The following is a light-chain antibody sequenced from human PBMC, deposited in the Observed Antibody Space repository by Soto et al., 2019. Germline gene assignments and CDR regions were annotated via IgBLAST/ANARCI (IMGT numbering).Light chain of an antibody. CDR1: QSLDIS. J-gene: IGKJ1*01. CDR2: GAS. V-gene: IGKV3-15*01. Sequence: EIVLTQSPATLSVSPGERVTLSCRASQSLDISLAWYQQKPGQAPRLLFYGASTRATGIPARFSGSGSGTEFTLTISSLQSEDFAVYYCQQYNNWPRTFGQGTKVDIK. CDR3: QQYNNWPRT.